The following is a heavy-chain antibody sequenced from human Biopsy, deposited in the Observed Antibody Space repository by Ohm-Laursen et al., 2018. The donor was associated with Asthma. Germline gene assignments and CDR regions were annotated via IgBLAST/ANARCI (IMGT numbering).Heavy chain of an antibody. CDR2: VIPLLDTG. CDR3: ARCQVGYSSGWSLLLKKIYYSGMDV. D-gene: IGHD6-19*01. Sequence: GASVNLSCQPSGDTFRTSAFSWVRQAPGQGLEWMGGVIPLLDTGDYAQKCQGRVTITADESTSTAYMEVTSLRSEDTAIYYWARCQVGYSSGWSLLLKKIYYSGMDVWGQGTAVTVSS. V-gene: IGHV1-69*13. CDR1: GDTFRTSA. J-gene: IGHJ6*02.